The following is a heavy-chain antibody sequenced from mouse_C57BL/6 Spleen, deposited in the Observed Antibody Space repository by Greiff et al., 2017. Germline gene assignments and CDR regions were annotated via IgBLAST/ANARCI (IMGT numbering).Heavy chain of an antibody. Sequence: VQLQQSGPELVKPGASVKISCKASGYAFSSSWMNWVKQRPGKGLEWIGRIYPGDGDTNYNGKFKGKATLTADKSSSTAYMQLSSLTSEDSAVYFCARGTTVVANARDDWGQGTSVTVSS. CDR1: GYAFSSSW. D-gene: IGHD1-1*01. V-gene: IGHV1-82*01. J-gene: IGHJ4*01. CDR3: ARGTTVVANARDD. CDR2: IYPGDGDT.